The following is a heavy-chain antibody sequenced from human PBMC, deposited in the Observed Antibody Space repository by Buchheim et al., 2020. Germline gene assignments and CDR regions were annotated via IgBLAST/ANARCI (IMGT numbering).Heavy chain of an antibody. Sequence: QVQLQESGPGLVKPSQTLSLTCTVSGGSISSGGYYWSWIRQHPGKGLEWIGYLYYSGSTYYNPSLKSRVTISVDTSKNQFSLKLSSVTAADTAVYYCARDLTYYYDSSGYKGDPHWFDPWGQGTL. CDR3: ARDLTYYYDSSGYKGDPHWFDP. V-gene: IGHV4-31*03. D-gene: IGHD3-22*01. CDR2: LYYSGST. J-gene: IGHJ5*02. CDR1: GGSISSGGYY.